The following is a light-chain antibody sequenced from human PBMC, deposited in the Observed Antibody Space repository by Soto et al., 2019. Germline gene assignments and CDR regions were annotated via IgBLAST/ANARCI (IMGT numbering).Light chain of an antibody. J-gene: IGLJ1*01. CDR3: SSYTRTSTMGV. V-gene: IGLV2-14*03. CDR2: DVT. CDR1: SSDVGGYNF. Sequence: QSGLTQPASVSGSPGQSITISCTGTSSDVGGYNFVSWYQQHPGKPPKLIIFDVTDRPSGVSNRFSGSKSGNTASLTISGLRAEDEADYYCSSYTRTSTMGVFGTGTKVTVL.